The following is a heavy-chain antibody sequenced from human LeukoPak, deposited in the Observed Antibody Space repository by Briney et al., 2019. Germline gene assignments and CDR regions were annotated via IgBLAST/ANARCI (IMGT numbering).Heavy chain of an antibody. V-gene: IGHV4-34*01. Sequence: SETLSLTCAVSGASITYYHSWVRQFPGKGLEWIGEVHRDGYTNYNPSLKSRVTISVDTSKNQFSLKLSSVTAADTAVYYCARGLERYVDYWGQGTLVTVSS. D-gene: IGHD3-9*01. J-gene: IGHJ4*02. CDR1: GASITYY. CDR2: VHRDGYT. CDR3: ARGLERYVDY.